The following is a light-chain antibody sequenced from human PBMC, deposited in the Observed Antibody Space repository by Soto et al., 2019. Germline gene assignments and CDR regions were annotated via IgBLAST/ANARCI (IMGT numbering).Light chain of an antibody. CDR2: KAS. Sequence: DLQMTQSPSTLSASVGDRVTITCRASQSISSWLAWYQQKPGKAPNLLIYKASSLESGVPSRFSGSGSGTEFTLTISSLQPDDFATYYCQQYNSYPWTFGQGTKVEIK. CDR3: QQYNSYPWT. J-gene: IGKJ1*01. CDR1: QSISSW. V-gene: IGKV1-5*03.